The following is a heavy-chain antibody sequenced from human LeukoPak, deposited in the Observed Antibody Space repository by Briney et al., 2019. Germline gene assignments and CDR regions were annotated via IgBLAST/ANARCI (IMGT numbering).Heavy chain of an antibody. V-gene: IGHV4-34*01. D-gene: IGHD2-21*02. CDR1: GGSFSGYY. J-gene: IGHJ4*02. CDR2: INHSGST. Sequence: SETLSLTCAVYGGSFSGYYWSWIRQPPGKGLEWIGEINHSGSTNYNPSLKSRVTISVDTSNNQFSLKLSSVTAADTAVYYCARVGTARLEDYWGQGTLVTVSS. CDR3: ARVGTARLEDY.